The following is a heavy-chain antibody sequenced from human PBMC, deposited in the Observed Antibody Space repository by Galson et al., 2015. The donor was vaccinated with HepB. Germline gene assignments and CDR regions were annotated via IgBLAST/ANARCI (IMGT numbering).Heavy chain of an antibody. CDR3: ATVYYDSSGYSSWGAFDI. CDR2: FDPEDGET. D-gene: IGHD3-22*01. Sequence: SVKVSCKVSGYTLTELSMHWVRQAPGKGLEWMGGFDPEDGETIYAQNFQGRVTMTEDTSTDTAYMELSSLRSEDTAVYYCATVYYDSSGYSSWGAFDIWGQGTMVTVSS. J-gene: IGHJ3*02. V-gene: IGHV1-24*01. CDR1: GYTLTELS.